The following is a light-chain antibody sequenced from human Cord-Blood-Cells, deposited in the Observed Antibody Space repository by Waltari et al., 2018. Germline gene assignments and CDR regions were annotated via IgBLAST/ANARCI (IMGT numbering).Light chain of an antibody. CDR3: QQRSNWPWT. CDR2: DAS. V-gene: IGKV3-11*01. J-gene: IGKJ1*01. Sequence: EIVLTQPPATLSLSPGERATLSCRASQSVSSYLAWYQQKPGQAPRLLIYDASNRATGIPARFRGSGSGTDFTLTISSLGPEDFAVYYCQQRSNWPWTFGQGTKVEIK. CDR1: QSVSSY.